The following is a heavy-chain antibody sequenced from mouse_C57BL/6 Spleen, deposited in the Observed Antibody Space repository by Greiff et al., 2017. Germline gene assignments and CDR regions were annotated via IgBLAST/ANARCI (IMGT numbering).Heavy chain of an antibody. CDR2: IWTGGGT. CDR1: GFSLTSYA. D-gene: IGHD4-1*02. Sequence: QVQLKESGPGLVAPSQSLSITCTVSGFSLTSYAISWVRQPPGKGLEWLGVIWTGGGTNYNSALKSKLSISKDNSKSQVFLKMNSLQTDDTARYDCARNGPTGTKGYFDYWGQGTTLTVSS. V-gene: IGHV2-9-1*01. CDR3: ARNGPTGTKGYFDY. J-gene: IGHJ2*01.